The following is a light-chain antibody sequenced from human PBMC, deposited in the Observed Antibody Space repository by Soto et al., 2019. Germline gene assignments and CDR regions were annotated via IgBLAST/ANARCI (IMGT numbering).Light chain of an antibody. CDR3: QQYGSSPPYT. CDR2: GAS. CDR1: QSVSSSY. J-gene: IGKJ2*01. Sequence: EIVLTQSPGTLSLSPGERATLSCRASQSVSSSYLAWYQQKPGQAPRLLIYGASSRATGIPDRFSGSGSGKDFTLTISRLEPEDFAVYYCQQYGSSPPYTFGRGTKLEIK. V-gene: IGKV3-20*01.